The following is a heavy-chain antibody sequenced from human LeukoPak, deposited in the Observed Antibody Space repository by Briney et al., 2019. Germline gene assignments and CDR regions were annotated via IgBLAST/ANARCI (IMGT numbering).Heavy chain of an antibody. Sequence: SETLSLTCTVSGGSISSGSYYWSWIRQPPGKGLEWIGYIYYSGNTNYNPSLKSRVTISVDTSKNQFSLKLSSVTAADTAVYYCARGSDCSSTSCSDYWGQGTLVTVSS. CDR1: GGSISSGSYY. D-gene: IGHD2-2*01. CDR2: IYYSGNT. V-gene: IGHV4-61*01. J-gene: IGHJ4*02. CDR3: ARGSDCSSTSCSDY.